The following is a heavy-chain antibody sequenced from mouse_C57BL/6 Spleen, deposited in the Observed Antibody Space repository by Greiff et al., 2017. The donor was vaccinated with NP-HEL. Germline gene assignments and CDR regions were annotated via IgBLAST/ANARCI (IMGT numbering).Heavy chain of an antibody. CDR1: GYTFTSYW. V-gene: IGHV1-59*01. J-gene: IGHJ2*01. Sequence: QVQLQQPGAELVRPGTSVKLSCKASGYTFTSYWMHWVKQRPGQGLEWIGVIDPSDSYTNYNQKFKGKATLTVDTSSSTAYMQLGSLTSEDSTVYYCAVGDYWGQGTTLTVSS. CDR2: IDPSDSYT. CDR3: AVGDY.